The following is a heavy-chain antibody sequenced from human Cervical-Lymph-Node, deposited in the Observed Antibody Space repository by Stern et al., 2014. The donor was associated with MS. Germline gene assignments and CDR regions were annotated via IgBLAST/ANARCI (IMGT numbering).Heavy chain of an antibody. D-gene: IGHD3/OR15-3a*01. CDR3: AKNVDYTFDL. CDR1: GFTFSNHG. V-gene: IGHV3-30*18. J-gene: IGHJ3*01. CDR2: ISFDGSNK. Sequence: VQLVESGGGVVHPGRSLRLSCVGSGFTFSNHGMHWVRQAPGKGLQWVAVISFDGSNKFYADSVKGRFILSRDNSNNTLFLQMNSLRTEDTAVYYCAKNVDYTFDLWGQGTMVTVSP.